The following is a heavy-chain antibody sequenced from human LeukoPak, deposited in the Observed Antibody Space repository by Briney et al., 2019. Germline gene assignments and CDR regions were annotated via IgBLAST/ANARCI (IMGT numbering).Heavy chain of an antibody. CDR2: IYSDGTT. V-gene: IGHV4-59*01. CDR3: ARDTRSYDTSGYYYFDY. Sequence: WETLSLTCSVSGASTTSYYWNWIRQAPGKGLEWIGYIYSDGTTSYSPSLRSRVTISIDTSRNRFSLKLSSVTAADAAVYYCARDTRSYDTSGYYYFDYWGQGALVTVSS. J-gene: IGHJ4*02. D-gene: IGHD3-22*01. CDR1: GASTTSYY.